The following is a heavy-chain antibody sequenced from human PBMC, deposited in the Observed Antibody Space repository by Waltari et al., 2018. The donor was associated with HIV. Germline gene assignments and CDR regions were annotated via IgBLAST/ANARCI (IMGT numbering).Heavy chain of an antibody. CDR3: ARTYCSSTSCYGGANWFDP. J-gene: IGHJ5*02. D-gene: IGHD2-2*01. Sequence: QVQLQESGPGLVKPSQTLSLTCTVSGGSISSGSYYWSWIRQPAGKGLEWIGRIYPSGSTNHNPALTSRVTISVATSKNQFSLKLSSVTAADTAVYYCARTYCSSTSCYGGANWFDPWGQGTLVTVSS. CDR1: GGSISSGSYY. V-gene: IGHV4-61*02. CDR2: IYPSGST.